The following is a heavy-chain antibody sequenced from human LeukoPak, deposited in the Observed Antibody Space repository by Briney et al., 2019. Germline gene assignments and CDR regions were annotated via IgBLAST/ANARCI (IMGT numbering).Heavy chain of an antibody. V-gene: IGHV4-61*08. CDR1: GGSVSSAVYY. Sequence: SETLSLTCTVSGGSVSSAVYYWSWIRQPPGKGLEYIGYIYYSGSTNYNPSLKSRVPISVDTSKNQLSLKLSSVTAADTAVYYCVAPRTNSGFVACWGQGTLVTVSS. D-gene: IGHD2-8*01. CDR2: IYYSGST. CDR3: VAPRTNSGFVAC. J-gene: IGHJ4*02.